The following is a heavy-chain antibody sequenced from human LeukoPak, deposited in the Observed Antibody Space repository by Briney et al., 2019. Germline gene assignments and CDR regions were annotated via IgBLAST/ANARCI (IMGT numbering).Heavy chain of an antibody. D-gene: IGHD3-22*01. CDR1: GFTFTTYG. Sequence: GGSLRLSCATSGFTFTTYGMNWVRQAPGKGLEWVSYLSGRSNSIYYAESVKGRFTISRDNAKNSLYLQMNSLRDEDTAVYYCARDFRYHDSSGYYSFDYWGQGTLVTVSS. J-gene: IGHJ4*02. V-gene: IGHV3-48*02. CDR3: ARDFRYHDSSGYYSFDY. CDR2: LSGRSNSI.